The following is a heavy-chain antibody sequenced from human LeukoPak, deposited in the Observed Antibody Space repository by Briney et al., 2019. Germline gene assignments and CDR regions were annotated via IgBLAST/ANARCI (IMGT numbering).Heavy chain of an antibody. J-gene: IGHJ4*02. CDR1: GFTFSDYY. CDR2: ISSSGSTI. CDR3: ARARFQSLVTWYFDY. D-gene: IGHD2-21*02. V-gene: IGHV3-11*01. Sequence: GGSLRLSCAASGFTFSDYYMSWIRQAPGKGLEWVSYISSSGSTIYYADSVKGRFTTSRDNAKNSLYLQMNSLRAEDTAVYYCARARFQSLVTWYFDYWGQGTLVTVSS.